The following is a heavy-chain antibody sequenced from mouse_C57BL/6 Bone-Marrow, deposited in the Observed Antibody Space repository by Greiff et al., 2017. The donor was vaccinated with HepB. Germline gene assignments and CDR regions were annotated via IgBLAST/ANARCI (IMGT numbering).Heavy chain of an antibody. Sequence: EVKVVESGEGLVKPGGSLKLSCAASGFTFSSYAMSWVRQTPEKRLEWVAYISSGGYYNSYADNVKGRFTISRDNARNTLYLQMSSLKSEDTAMYYCTRALFITGDAYWGQGTLVTVSA. CDR3: TRALFITGDAY. J-gene: IGHJ3*01. D-gene: IGHD1-1*01. V-gene: IGHV5-9-1*02. CDR1: GFTFSSYA. CDR2: ISSGGYYN.